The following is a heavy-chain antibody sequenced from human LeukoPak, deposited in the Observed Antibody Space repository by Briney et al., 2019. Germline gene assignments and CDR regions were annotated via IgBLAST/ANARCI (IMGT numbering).Heavy chain of an antibody. D-gene: IGHD6-19*01. CDR1: GFTFSDYY. J-gene: IGHJ3*02. V-gene: IGHV3-7*01. CDR3: AAGLGDAFDI. CDR2: IKQDGSEK. Sequence: PGGSLRLSCAASGFTFSDYYMIRMREAPGKGREGVANIKQDGSEKYYVDSVKGRFTISRDNAKNSLYLQMNSLRAEDTAVYYCAAGLGDAFDIWGQGTMVTVSS.